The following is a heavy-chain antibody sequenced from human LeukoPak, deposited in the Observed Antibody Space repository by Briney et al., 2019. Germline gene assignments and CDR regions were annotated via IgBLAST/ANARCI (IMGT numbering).Heavy chain of an antibody. J-gene: IGHJ4*02. CDR3: AKGGPEVITMIGRFY. CDR2: ISYDGSNK. Sequence: SGGSLRLSCAASGFTFSSYAMHWVPQAPGKGLEWVAVISYDGSNKYYADSVKGRFTISRDNSKNTLYLQMNSLRAEDTAVYYCAKGGPEVITMIGRFYWGQGTLVTVSS. V-gene: IGHV3-30-3*01. D-gene: IGHD3-22*01. CDR1: GFTFSSYA.